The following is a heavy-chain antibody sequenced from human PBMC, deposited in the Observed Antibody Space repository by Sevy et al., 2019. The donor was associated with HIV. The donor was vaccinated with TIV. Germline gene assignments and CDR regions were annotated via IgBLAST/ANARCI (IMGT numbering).Heavy chain of an antibody. J-gene: IGHJ4*02. V-gene: IGHV4-34*01. Sequence: SETLSLTCAVYGGSFSGYYWSWIRQPPGKGLEWIGEINHSGSTNYNPSLKSRVTISVDTSKNQFSLKLSSLTAADTAVYYCARVRYDFWSGYYPFYFDYWGQGTLVTVSS. CDR2: INHSGST. D-gene: IGHD3-3*01. CDR1: GGSFSGYY. CDR3: ARVRYDFWSGYYPFYFDY.